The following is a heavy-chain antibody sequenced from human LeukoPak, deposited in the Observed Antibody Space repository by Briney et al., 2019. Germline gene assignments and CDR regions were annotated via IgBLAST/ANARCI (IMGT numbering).Heavy chain of an antibody. CDR1: GGSISSYY. CDR2: IYYSGST. J-gene: IGHJ5*02. CDR3: ARHRGLSIFGVVQYWFDP. V-gene: IGHV4-59*08. Sequence: SETLSLTCTVSGGSISSYYWSWIRQPPGKGLEWIGYIYYSGSTNYNPSLKSRVTISVDTSKNQFSLKLSSVTAADTAVYYCARHRGLSIFGVVQYWFDPWGQGTLVTVSS. D-gene: IGHD3-3*01.